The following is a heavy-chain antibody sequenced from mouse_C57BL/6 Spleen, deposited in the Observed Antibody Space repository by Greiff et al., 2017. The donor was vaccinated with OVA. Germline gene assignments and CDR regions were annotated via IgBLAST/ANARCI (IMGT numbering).Heavy chain of an antibody. CDR3: ARTGGSIPYFDY. Sequence: QVQLQQPGAELVRPGSSVKLSCKASGYTFTSYWMHWVKQRPIQGLEWIGNIDPSDSETHYNQKFKDKATLTVDKSSSTAYMQLSSLTSEDSAVYYCARTGGSIPYFDYWGQGTTLTVSS. CDR1: GYTFTSYW. CDR2: IDPSDSET. V-gene: IGHV1-52*01. J-gene: IGHJ2*01. D-gene: IGHD1-1*01.